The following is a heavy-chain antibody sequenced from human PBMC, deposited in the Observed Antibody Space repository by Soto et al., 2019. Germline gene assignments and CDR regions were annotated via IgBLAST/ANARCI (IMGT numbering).Heavy chain of an antibody. CDR3: AKDESGVAPLWPYGMDV. Sequence: GGSLRLSCAASGFTFSSYGMHWVRQAPGKGLEWVAVISYDGSNKYYADSVKGRFTISRDNSKNTLYLQMNSLRAEDTAVYYCAKDESGVAPLWPYGMDVWGQGTTVTVSS. D-gene: IGHD1-26*01. CDR1: GFTFSSYG. V-gene: IGHV3-30*18. CDR2: ISYDGSNK. J-gene: IGHJ6*02.